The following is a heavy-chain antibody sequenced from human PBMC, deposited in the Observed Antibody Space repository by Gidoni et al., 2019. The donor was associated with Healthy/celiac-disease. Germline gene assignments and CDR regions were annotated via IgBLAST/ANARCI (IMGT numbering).Heavy chain of an antibody. CDR1: GFTFSSYA. J-gene: IGHJ4*02. Sequence: VQLVASGGGLVQPGVSLRLSCPASGFTFSSYAMSWVGQAPGKGLEWGSAIRGSGGSTYYADSVKGRVTISRDNSKNTLYLQMNSLRAEDTAVYYCAKDMVRDYWGQGTLVTVSS. CDR3: AKDMVRDY. V-gene: IGHV3-23*04. D-gene: IGHD3-10*01. CDR2: IRGSGGST.